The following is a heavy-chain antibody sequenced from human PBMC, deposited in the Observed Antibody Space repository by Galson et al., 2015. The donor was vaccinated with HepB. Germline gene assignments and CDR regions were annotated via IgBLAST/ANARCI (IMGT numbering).Heavy chain of an antibody. V-gene: IGHV1-3*01. Sequence: KVSCKASGYTFTSYAMHWVRQAPGQRLEWMGWINAGNGNTKYSQKFQGRVTITRDTSASTAYMELSSLRSEDTAVYYCARTRAYYDFWSGYYKYYYYMDVWGKGTTVTVSS. CDR3: ARTRAYYDFWSGYYKYYYYMDV. CDR1: GYTFTSYA. D-gene: IGHD3-3*01. CDR2: INAGNGNT. J-gene: IGHJ6*03.